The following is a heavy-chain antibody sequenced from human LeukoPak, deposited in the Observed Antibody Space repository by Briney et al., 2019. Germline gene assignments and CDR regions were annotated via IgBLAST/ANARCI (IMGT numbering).Heavy chain of an antibody. V-gene: IGHV3-7*03. CDR1: GFTFSAYW. D-gene: IGHD3-16*01. CDR2: IKEDESEK. J-gene: IGHJ4*02. Sequence: GGSLRLSCTASGFTFSAYWMFWVSQAPGKGLEWVANIKEDESEKYYVDSVKGRFTISRDNAKNSLYLQMNSLRVEDTSVYYCVRGNPFGEYWGQGTLVTVSS. CDR3: VRGNPFGEY.